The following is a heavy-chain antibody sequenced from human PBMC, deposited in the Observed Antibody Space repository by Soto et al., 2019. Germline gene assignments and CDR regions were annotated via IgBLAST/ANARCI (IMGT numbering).Heavy chain of an antibody. CDR1: GGTFSSYA. V-gene: IGHV1-69*06. D-gene: IGHD3-22*01. Sequence: QVQLVQSGAEVKKPGSSVKVSCKASGGTFSSYAISWVRQAPGQGLEWMGGIIPIFGTANYAQKFQGRVTITADKTPSTAYMELSILRAEETAVYYCARAGGTMIVGGWFDPWGQGTLVTVSS. J-gene: IGHJ5*02. CDR3: ARAGGTMIVGGWFDP. CDR2: IIPIFGTA.